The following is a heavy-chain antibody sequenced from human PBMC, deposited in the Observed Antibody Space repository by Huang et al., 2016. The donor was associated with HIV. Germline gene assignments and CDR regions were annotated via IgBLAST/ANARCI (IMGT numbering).Heavy chain of an antibody. J-gene: IGHJ4*02. Sequence: QVQLQESGPGLVKPSETLSLTCTVSGGSISSYYWSWIRQPPGKGLEWIGYIYYTGSTNYNPPLKSRVTISVDTSKNQFSLKVTSVTAADTAVYYCARVWGGGSCDYWGQGTLVTVSS. V-gene: IGHV4-59*01. CDR2: IYYTGST. D-gene: IGHD2-15*01. CDR1: GGSISSYY. CDR3: ARVWGGGSCDY.